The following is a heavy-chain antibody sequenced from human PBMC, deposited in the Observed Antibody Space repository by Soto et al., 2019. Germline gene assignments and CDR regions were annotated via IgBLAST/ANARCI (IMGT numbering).Heavy chain of an antibody. D-gene: IGHD3-9*01. CDR1: GFTFSSYA. V-gene: IGHV3-23*01. Sequence: PGGSLRLSCAASGFTFSSYAMSWVRQAPGKGLEWVSGISSNGISTNYADSVKGRFTISRDNAKNTLDLQMNSLRAEDTAVYYCARGTTRFDWLVRFEYWGQGTLVTVSS. CDR3: ARGTTRFDWLVRFEY. J-gene: IGHJ4*02. CDR2: ISSNGIST.